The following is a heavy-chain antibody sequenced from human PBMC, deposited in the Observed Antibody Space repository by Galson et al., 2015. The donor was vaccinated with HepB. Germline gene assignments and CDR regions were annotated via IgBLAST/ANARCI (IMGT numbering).Heavy chain of an antibody. Sequence: TLSLTCTVSGGSISSGGYYWSWIRQHPGKGLEWIGYIYYSGSTYYNPSLKSRVTISVDTSKNQFSLKLSSVTAADTAVYYCAVSVARGSYYYDSSGYYGGYYFDYWGQGTLVTVSS. CDR1: GGSISSGGYY. J-gene: IGHJ4*02. V-gene: IGHV4-31*03. D-gene: IGHD3-22*01. CDR3: AVSVARGSYYYDSSGYYGGYYFDY. CDR2: IYYSGST.